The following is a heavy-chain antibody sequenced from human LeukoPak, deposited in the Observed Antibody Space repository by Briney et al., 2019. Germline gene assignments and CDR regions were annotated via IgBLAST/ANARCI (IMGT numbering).Heavy chain of an antibody. J-gene: IGHJ6*03. V-gene: IGHV4-34*01. CDR2: IYHSGST. CDR1: GGSFSGYY. Sequence: SETLSLTCAVYGGSFSGYYWSWIRQPPGKGLEWIGEIYHSGSTNHNPSLKSRVTISVDKSKNQFSLKLGSVTAADTAVYYCARAQAYYHYMDVWGKGTTVTVSS. CDR3: ARAQAYYHYMDV.